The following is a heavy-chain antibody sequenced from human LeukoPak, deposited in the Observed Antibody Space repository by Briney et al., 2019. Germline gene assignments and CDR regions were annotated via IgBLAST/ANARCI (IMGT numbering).Heavy chain of an antibody. CDR1: GFTFSSYA. CDR2: ISYDGSNK. D-gene: IGHD6-13*01. V-gene: IGHV3-30*09. J-gene: IGHJ4*02. Sequence: GRSLRLSCAASGFTFSSYAMHWVRQAPGKGLEGVAVISYDGSNKYYADSVKGRFAISRDNSKNTLYLQMNSLRAEDTAVYYCARGRYSSSWYHSYYFDYWGQGTLVTVSS. CDR3: ARGRYSSSWYHSYYFDY.